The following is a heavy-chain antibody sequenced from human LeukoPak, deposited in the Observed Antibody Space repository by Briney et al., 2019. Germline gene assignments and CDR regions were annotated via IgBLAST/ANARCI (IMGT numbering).Heavy chain of an antibody. V-gene: IGHV3-74*01. CDR2: VKSDGSVT. CDR1: GFTVSSNH. CDR3: ARGLPNYYGMDV. J-gene: IGHJ6*02. Sequence: GGSLRLSCAASGFTVSSNHMNWVRQAPGKGLVWVSRVKSDGSVTNYADSVKGRFTISRDNAKNTLYLQMNSLRTEDTAVYYCARGLPNYYGMDVWGQGTTVTVSS.